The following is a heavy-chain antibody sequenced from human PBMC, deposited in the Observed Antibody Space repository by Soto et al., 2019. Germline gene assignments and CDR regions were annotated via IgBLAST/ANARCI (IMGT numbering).Heavy chain of an antibody. CDR3: ARVGYDFWSGYYNGLYYYYGMDV. J-gene: IGHJ6*02. CDR1: GFTFSSYW. Sequence: GGSLRLSCAASGFTFSSYWMSWVRQAPGKGLEWVANIKQDGSEKYYVDSVKGRFTISRDNAKNSLYLQMNSLRAEDTAVYYCARVGYDFWSGYYNGLYYYYGMDVWGQGTTVTVSS. D-gene: IGHD3-3*01. V-gene: IGHV3-7*03. CDR2: IKQDGSEK.